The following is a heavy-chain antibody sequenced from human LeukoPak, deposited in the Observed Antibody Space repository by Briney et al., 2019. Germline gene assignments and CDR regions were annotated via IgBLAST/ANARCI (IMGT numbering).Heavy chain of an antibody. D-gene: IGHD1-26*01. V-gene: IGHV4-61*02. Sequence: SQTLSLTCTVSGGSISSGSYYWSWIRQPAGKGLEWIGRIYTSGSTNYNPSLKSRVTMSVDSSKKQFSLKLRSVTAADTAIYYCARDPFKSSFDSWGQGSLVTVSS. CDR3: ARDPFKSSFDS. J-gene: IGHJ4*02. CDR2: IYTSGST. CDR1: GGSISSGSYY.